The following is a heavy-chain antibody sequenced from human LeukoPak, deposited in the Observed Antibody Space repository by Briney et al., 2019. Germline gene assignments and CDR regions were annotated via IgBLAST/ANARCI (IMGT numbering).Heavy chain of an antibody. V-gene: IGHV4-59*01. CDR3: ARDRGGSLDY. J-gene: IGHJ4*02. CDR1: GGSISSYY. D-gene: IGHD3-10*01. CDR2: IYYSGST. Sequence: SETLSLTCTVSGGSISSYYWSWIRQPPGKGLAWIGYIYYSGSTNYNPSLKSRVTISVDTSKNQFSLKLSSVTAADTAVYYCARDRGGSLDYWGQGTLVTVSS.